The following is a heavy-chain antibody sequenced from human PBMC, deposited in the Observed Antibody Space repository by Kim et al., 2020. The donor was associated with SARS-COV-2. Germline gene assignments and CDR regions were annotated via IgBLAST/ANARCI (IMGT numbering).Heavy chain of an antibody. D-gene: IGHD3-22*01. CDR2: ISGNGVNK. J-gene: IGHJ6*02. Sequence: GGSLRLSCVASGFTFDTYAMSWVRQAPGKGLEWVSVISGNGVNKFYADPVRGRLTVSRDNSKNTLYLQMNSLRDEDTALYYCAKVVVMDGYNYYYYYGMDVWGQGTAVTVSS. CDR1: GFTFDTYA. V-gene: IGHV3-23*01. CDR3: AKVVVMDGYNYYYYYGMDV.